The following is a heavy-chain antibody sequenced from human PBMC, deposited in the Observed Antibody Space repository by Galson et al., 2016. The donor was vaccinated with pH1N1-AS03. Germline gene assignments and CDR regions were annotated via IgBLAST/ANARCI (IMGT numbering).Heavy chain of an antibody. D-gene: IGHD2-21*02. J-gene: IGHJ4*02. V-gene: IGHV3-49*03. CDR2: IRSKTYGGTA. CDR1: GFTFADHA. Sequence: SLRLSCATSGFTFADHAMSWFRQAPGMGLEWVGFIRSKTYGGTAEYAASVKDRFTLSRDDSKRIAYLQMDSRKIEDTGIYYCTRGCGGACPRGDSWGPGTLVTVSS. CDR3: TRGCGGACPRGDS.